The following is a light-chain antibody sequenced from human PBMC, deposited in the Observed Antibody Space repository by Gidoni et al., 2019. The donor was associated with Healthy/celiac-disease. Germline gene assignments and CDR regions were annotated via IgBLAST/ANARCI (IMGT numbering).Light chain of an antibody. CDR1: QSISSY. V-gene: IGKV1-39*01. J-gene: IGKJ2*01. CDR2: AAS. CDR3: QQSYSTPYT. Sequence: GDRVTITCRASQSISSYLNWYQQKPGKAPKLLIYAASSLQSGVPSRFSGSGSGTDFTLTISSLQPEDFATYYCQQSYSTPYTFGQGTKLEIK.